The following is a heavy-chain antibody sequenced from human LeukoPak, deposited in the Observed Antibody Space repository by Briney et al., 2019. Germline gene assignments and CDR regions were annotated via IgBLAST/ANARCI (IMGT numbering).Heavy chain of an antibody. D-gene: IGHD5-18*01. J-gene: IGHJ5*02. CDR2: INHSGST. Sequence: SETLSLTCAVYGGSSSGYYWSWIRQPPGKGLEWIGEINHSGSTNYNPSLKSRVTISVDTSKNQFSLKLSSVTAADTAVYYCARYGRIQRSFDPWGQGTLVTVSS. CDR1: GGSSSGYY. CDR3: ARYGRIQRSFDP. V-gene: IGHV4-34*01.